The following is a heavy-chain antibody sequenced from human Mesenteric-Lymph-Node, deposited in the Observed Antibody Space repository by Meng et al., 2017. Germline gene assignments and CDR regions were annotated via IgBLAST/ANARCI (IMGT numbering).Heavy chain of an antibody. V-gene: IGHV4-30-4*01. CDR2: IYDSGRT. J-gene: IGHJ4*02. Sequence: QVQVEQSVPVLVMPSQTLALTWPVSGVSLNLPDYYWSWIRQPPGKGLEWIGYIYDSGRTYYNPSLKSRVTISVDTSKTQFSLKLSSVTAADTAVYYCARDRTTGRYFDYWGQGTLVTVSS. D-gene: IGHD4-11*01. CDR1: GVSLNLPDYY. CDR3: ARDRTTGRYFDY.